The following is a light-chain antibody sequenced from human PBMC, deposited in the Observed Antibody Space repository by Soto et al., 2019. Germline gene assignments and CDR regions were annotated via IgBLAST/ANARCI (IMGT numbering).Light chain of an antibody. Sequence: QSALTQPASVSGSPGQSITISCTGTSRDVGGYNYVSWYQQHPGKAPKLMIYDVSNRPSGVSNRFSGSKSGNTASLTISGLQAEDEADYYCISYTSSSTLYVVFGGGTKLTVL. CDR2: DVS. V-gene: IGLV2-14*01. J-gene: IGLJ2*01. CDR3: ISYTSSSTLYVV. CDR1: SRDVGGYNY.